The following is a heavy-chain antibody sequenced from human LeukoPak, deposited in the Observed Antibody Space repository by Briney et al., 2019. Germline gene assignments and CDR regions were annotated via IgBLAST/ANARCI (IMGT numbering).Heavy chain of an antibody. CDR1: GYTLTELS. V-gene: IGHV1-24*01. CDR3: ATLAGRYSSSWYGAFDI. D-gene: IGHD6-13*01. CDR2: FDPEDGET. J-gene: IGHJ3*02. Sequence: ASVKLSCKVTGYTLTELSMHWVRQAPGKGLEWMGGFDPEDGETIYAQKFQGRVTMTEDTSTDTAYMELSSLRSEDTAVYYCATLAGRYSSSWYGAFDIWGQGTMVTVSS.